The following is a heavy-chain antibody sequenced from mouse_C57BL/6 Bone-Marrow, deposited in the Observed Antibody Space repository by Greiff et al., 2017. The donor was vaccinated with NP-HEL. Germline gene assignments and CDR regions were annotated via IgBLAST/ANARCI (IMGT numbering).Heavy chain of an antibody. CDR3: ARGLITTVVATDAMDY. CDR2: IYPGDGDT. CDR1: GYAFSSSW. V-gene: IGHV1-82*01. J-gene: IGHJ4*01. D-gene: IGHD1-1*01. Sequence: QVQLQQSGPELVKPGASVKISCKASGYAFSSSWMNWVKQRPGKGLEWIGRIYPGDGDTNYNGKFKGKATLTADKSSSTAYMQLSSLTSEDSAVYFCARGLITTVVATDAMDYWGQGTSVTVSS.